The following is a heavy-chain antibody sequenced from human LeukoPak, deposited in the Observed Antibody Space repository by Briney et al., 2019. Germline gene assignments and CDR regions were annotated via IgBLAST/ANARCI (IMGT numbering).Heavy chain of an antibody. V-gene: IGHV3-23*01. CDR1: GGSISSYY. CDR2: VSGSGGFT. D-gene: IGHD3-10*01. Sequence: PSETLSLTCTVSGGSISSYYWSWIRQPPGKGLEWVSGVSGSGGFTYYADSVKGRFTISRDNSKNTLYLQMNSLRAEDTAVYYCAKGPGYGSYYFDLWGQGTLVTVSS. CDR3: AKGPGYGSYYFDL. J-gene: IGHJ4*02.